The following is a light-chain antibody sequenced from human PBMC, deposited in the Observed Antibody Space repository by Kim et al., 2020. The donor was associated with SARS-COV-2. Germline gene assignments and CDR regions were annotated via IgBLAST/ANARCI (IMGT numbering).Light chain of an antibody. V-gene: IGKV4-1*01. Sequence: EIVMTQSPDSLAVSLGERATSNCKSSQSVLYRYNDMNYLALYQQKPGQSPRLLIYWTSTRESGVPDRFSGSGYGTDFTLTISSLQAEDVAVYYCQQYYNIPRTVVQGTELEIK. CDR3: QQYYNIPRT. J-gene: IGKJ2*02. CDR1: QSVLYRYNDMNY. CDR2: WTS.